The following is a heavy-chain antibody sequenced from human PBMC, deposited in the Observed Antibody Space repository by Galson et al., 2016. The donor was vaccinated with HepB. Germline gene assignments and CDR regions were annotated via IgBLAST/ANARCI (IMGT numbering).Heavy chain of an antibody. CDR2: IKEDGSEK. V-gene: IGHV3-7*01. D-gene: IGHD6-13*01. CDR1: GLTFNSYW. Sequence: SLRLSCAASGLTFNSYWMSWVRQAPGKGLEWVANIKEDGSEKYYVDSVKGRFTTSRDNAKNSVYLQMNSLIAEDTAVYYCARALSYTSSWYSIRYYAMDVWGQGTTVTVSS. CDR3: ARALSYTSSWYSIRYYAMDV. J-gene: IGHJ6*02.